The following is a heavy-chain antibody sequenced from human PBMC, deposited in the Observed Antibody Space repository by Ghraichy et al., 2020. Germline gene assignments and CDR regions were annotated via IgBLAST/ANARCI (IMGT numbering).Heavy chain of an antibody. J-gene: IGHJ4*02. CDR2: IIPIFGTA. CDR1: GGTFSSYA. CDR3: ARTRFWAYYFDY. V-gene: IGHV1-69*13. Sequence: SVKVSCKASGGTFSSYAISWVRQAPGQGLEWMGGIIPIFGTANYAQKFQGRVTITADESTSTAYMELSSLRSEDTAVYYCARTRFWAYYFDYWGQGTLVTVSS. D-gene: IGHD3-16*01.